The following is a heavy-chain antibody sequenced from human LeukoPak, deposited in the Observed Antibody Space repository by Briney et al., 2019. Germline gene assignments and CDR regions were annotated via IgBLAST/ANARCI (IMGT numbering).Heavy chain of an antibody. D-gene: IGHD1-1*01. J-gene: IGHJ4*02. V-gene: IGHV3-74*01. CDR1: GFIFSRYW. CDR2: ISSDGSDP. Sequence: RGSLRLSCAASGFIFSRYWMYWVRQVPGKGLVWVSRISSDGSDPSYADSVEGRFAISRDSARNTLYLQMNSLRAEDTAVYYCARSRDNVLDYWGQGTLVTVSS. CDR3: ARSRDNVLDY.